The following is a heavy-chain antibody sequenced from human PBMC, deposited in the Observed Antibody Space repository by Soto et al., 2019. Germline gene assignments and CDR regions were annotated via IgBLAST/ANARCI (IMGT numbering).Heavy chain of an antibody. CDR3: ARVGSSIAVRPFDY. V-gene: IGHV1-46*01. Sequence: GASVKVSCEASGYTFSSYYMNWVRQAPGQGLEWLGIINPSGGYTTYAQRFLGRVTMTSDTSTSTVHMELGSLTSEDTAVYYCARVGSSIAVRPFDYWGQGTLVTVSS. CDR1: GYTFSSYY. D-gene: IGHD6-6*01. CDR2: INPSGGYT. J-gene: IGHJ4*02.